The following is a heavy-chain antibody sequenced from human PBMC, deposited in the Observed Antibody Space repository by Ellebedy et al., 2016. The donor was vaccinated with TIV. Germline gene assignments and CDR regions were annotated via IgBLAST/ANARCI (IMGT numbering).Heavy chain of an antibody. CDR3: ARGDYYDYVWGSYREWGAFDI. Sequence: AASVKVSCKASGYTFTNNAIHWVRQPPGQRLEYMGWINVGNGNTKYSQKLQGRVTITRDTSASTAYMDLSSLRSEDTAVYYGARGDYYDYVWGSYREWGAFDIWGQGTMVTVSS. CDR1: GYTFTNNA. CDR2: INVGNGNT. J-gene: IGHJ3*02. V-gene: IGHV1-3*01. D-gene: IGHD3-16*02.